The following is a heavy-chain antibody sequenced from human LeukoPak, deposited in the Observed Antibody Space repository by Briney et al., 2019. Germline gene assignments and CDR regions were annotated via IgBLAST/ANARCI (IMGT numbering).Heavy chain of an antibody. D-gene: IGHD4-23*01. V-gene: IGHV4-34*01. CDR1: GGSFSGYY. CDR3: ARTRLRWRYFDY. CDR2: INHSGST. J-gene: IGHJ4*02. Sequence: SETLSLTCAVYGGSFSGYYWSWIRQPPGKGLEWIGEINHSGSTNYNPSLKSRVTISVDTSKNQFSLKLSPVTAADTAVYYCARTRLRWRYFDYWGQGTLVTVSS.